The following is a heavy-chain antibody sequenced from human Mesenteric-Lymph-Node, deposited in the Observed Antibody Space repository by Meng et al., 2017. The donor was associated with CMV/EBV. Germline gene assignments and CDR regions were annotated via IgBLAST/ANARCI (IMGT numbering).Heavy chain of an antibody. J-gene: IGHJ4*02. D-gene: IGHD3-3*01. CDR3: ARGWSGYNDY. CDR2: INHSGST. CDR1: GDSISSSTYY. V-gene: IGHV4-39*07. Sequence: SETLSLTCTVSGDSISSSTYYWSWIRQPPGKGLEWIGEINHSGSTNYNPSLKSRVTISVDTSKNQFSLKLSSVTAADTAVYYCARGWSGYNDYWGQGTLVTVSS.